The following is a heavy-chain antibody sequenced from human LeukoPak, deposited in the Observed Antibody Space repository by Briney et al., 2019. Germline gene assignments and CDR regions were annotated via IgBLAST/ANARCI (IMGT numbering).Heavy chain of an antibody. D-gene: IGHD1-26*01. V-gene: IGHV1-2*02. CDR1: GYTFTGYY. Sequence: ASVKVSCKASGYTFTGYYMHWVRQAPGQGLEWMGWINPNSGGINYAQKFQGRVTMTRDTSISTAYMELSRLRSDDTAVYYCARDHVGATTNWFDPWGQGTLVTVSS. J-gene: IGHJ5*02. CDR2: INPNSGGI. CDR3: ARDHVGATTNWFDP.